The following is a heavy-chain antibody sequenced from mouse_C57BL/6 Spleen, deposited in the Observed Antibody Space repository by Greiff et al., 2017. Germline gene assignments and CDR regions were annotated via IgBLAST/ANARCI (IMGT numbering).Heavy chain of an antibody. V-gene: IGHV1-74*01. J-gene: IGHJ3*01. D-gene: IGHD2-1*01. CDR2: IHPSDSDT. Sequence: KQRPGQGLEWIGRIHPSDSDTNYNQKFKGKATLTVDKSSSTAYMQLSSLTSEDSAVYYCAITDGNYVWFAYWGQGTLVTVSA. CDR3: AITDGNYVWFAY.